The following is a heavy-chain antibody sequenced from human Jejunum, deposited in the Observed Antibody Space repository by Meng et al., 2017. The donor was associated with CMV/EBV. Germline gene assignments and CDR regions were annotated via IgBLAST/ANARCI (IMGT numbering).Heavy chain of an antibody. CDR1: FSDYA. V-gene: IGHV3-23*01. Sequence: FSDYAMAWVRQAPGKGLEWLSTIGFGGGHSYYADSVRGRFTISRDDSESTLYLHMNSLRAEDTAIYFCARDDFPYDTSAKDAFNVWGQGTMVTVSS. J-gene: IGHJ3*01. D-gene: IGHD3-22*01. CDR2: IGFGGGHS. CDR3: ARDDFPYDTSAKDAFNV.